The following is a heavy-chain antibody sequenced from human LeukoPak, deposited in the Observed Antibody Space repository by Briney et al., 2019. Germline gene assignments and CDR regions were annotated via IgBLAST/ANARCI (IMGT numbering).Heavy chain of an antibody. CDR3: AKGGKWDVTPFDY. CDR2: ISGGGGST. J-gene: IGHJ4*02. CDR1: GFTFTSYS. D-gene: IGHD1-26*01. Sequence: GGSLRLSCAASGFTFTSYSMNWVRQAPGKGLEWVSTISGGGGSTYYADSVKGRFTISRDNSKNTLYLQVNSLRAEDTAVYYCAKGGKWDVTPFDYWGQGALVTVSS. V-gene: IGHV3-23*01.